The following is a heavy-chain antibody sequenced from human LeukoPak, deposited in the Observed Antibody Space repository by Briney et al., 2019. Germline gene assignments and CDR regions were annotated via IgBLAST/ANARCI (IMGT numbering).Heavy chain of an antibody. J-gene: IGHJ3*02. V-gene: IGHV3-20*04. D-gene: IGHD4-17*01. CDR2: INWNGGST. CDR1: GFTFDDYG. CDR3: ARDLYGDYGDAFDI. Sequence: GSLRLSCAASGFTFDDYGMSWVRQAPGKGLEWVSGINWNGGSTGYADSVKGRFTISRDNAKNSLYLQMNSLRAEDTALYYCARDLYGDYGDAFDIWGQGTMVTVSS.